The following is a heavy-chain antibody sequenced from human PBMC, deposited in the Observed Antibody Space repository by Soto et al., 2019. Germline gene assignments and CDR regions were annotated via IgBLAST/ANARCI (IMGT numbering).Heavy chain of an antibody. V-gene: IGHV3-30*18. J-gene: IGHJ4*02. Sequence: QVQLVESGGGVVQPGRSLRLSCAASGFTFNSYGMHWVRQAPGKGLAWVAVISYDGSDKYYADSVKGRFTISRDNSKKTMYLQMNSLRAEDTAVYYCSEVMDGLQGLVDSSFCFDYWGQGSLVTVSS. CDR1: GFTFNSYG. CDR2: ISYDGSDK. D-gene: IGHD3-16*02. CDR3: SEVMDGLQGLVDSSFCFDY.